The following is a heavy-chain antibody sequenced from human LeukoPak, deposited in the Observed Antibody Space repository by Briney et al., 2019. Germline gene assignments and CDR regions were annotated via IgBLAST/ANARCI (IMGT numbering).Heavy chain of an antibody. D-gene: IGHD2-8*02. J-gene: IGHJ4*01. V-gene: IGHV3-69-1*01. CDR1: GFAISTYA. CDR3: ARQLGYCAAGTCYFDS. Sequence: GGSLRLSCAASGFAISTYAMAWVRQAPGKGLEWISSLSSGRSPSYSDSLEGRLTMSSDNARNTLYLQMDNLRGEDTAMYYCARQLGYCAAGTCYFDSWGHGTQVTISS. CDR2: LSSGRSP.